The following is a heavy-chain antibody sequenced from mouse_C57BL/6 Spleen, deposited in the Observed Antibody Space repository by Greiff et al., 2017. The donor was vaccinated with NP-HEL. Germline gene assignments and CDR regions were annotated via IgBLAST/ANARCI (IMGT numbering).Heavy chain of an antibody. CDR3: TTGMSTGAWFAY. CDR2: IDPENGDT. V-gene: IGHV14-4*01. Sequence: EVKLQESGAELVRPGASVKLSCTASGFNIKDDYMHWVKQRPEQGLEWIGWIDPENGDTEYASKFQGKATITADTSSNTAYLQLSSLTSEDTAVYYCTTGMSTGAWFAYWGQGTLVTVSA. CDR1: GFNIKDDY. D-gene: IGHD2-4*01. J-gene: IGHJ3*01.